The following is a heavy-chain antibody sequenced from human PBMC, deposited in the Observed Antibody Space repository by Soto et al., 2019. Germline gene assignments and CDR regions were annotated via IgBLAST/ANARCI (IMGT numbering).Heavy chain of an antibody. J-gene: IGHJ6*02. CDR2: IKQDGSEK. D-gene: IGHD2-2*01. Sequence: EVQLVESGGGLVQPGGSLRLSCAASGFTFSSYWMSWVRQAPGKGLEWVANIKQDGSEKYYVDSVKGRFTISRDNAKNSLYLQMNSLRAEDTAVYYCASSPRQAKHQPAYYYYGMDVWGQGTTVTVSS. CDR3: ASSPRQAKHQPAYYYYGMDV. CDR1: GFTFSSYW. V-gene: IGHV3-7*01.